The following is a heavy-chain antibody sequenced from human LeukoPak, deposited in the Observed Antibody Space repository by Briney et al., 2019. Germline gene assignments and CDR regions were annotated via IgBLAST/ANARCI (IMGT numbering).Heavy chain of an antibody. V-gene: IGHV1-2*02. CDR2: INPNSGGT. D-gene: IGHD6-13*01. CDR1: GYTFTGYY. CDR3: ARDRGYSSSTYYFDY. J-gene: IGHJ4*02. Sequence: ASVKVSCKASGYTFTGYYMHWVRQAPGQGLEWMGWINPNSGGTNYAQKFRGRVTMTRDTSISTAYMELSRLRSDDTAVYYCARDRGYSSSTYYFDYWGQGTLVTVSS.